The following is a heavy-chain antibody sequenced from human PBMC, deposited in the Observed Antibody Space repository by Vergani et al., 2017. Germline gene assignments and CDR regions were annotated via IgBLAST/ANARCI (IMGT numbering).Heavy chain of an antibody. D-gene: IGHD3-22*01. J-gene: IGHJ4*02. CDR2: FDPEHGEV. V-gene: IGHV1-24*01. CDR1: GYSLTELT. CDR3: AIVTDYDDSSGYYLDY. Sequence: QVQLVQSGSEVRKPGASVKVSCQVSGYSLTELTIHWVRQAPGKGLEWMGGFDPEHGEVTFAHHIQGRVTMTEDRSTDTAYMELSSLRPDDTALYYCAIVTDYDDSSGYYLDYWGQGTLVTVSS.